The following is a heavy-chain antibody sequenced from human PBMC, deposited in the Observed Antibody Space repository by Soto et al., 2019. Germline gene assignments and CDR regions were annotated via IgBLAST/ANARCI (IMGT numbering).Heavy chain of an antibody. J-gene: IGHJ4*02. CDR1: GFIFTDYS. CDR2: ISNGDETT. D-gene: IGHD5-12*01. V-gene: IGHV3-11*01. Sequence: QVQLVESGGGLVEPGGSLRLSCAASGFIFTDYSMTWIRQAPGKGLEGVSYISNGDETTQYADSVKGRFTVSRDNAKKVLFLQMSSLRVDDTXXXYCARDPKRRDGYNFDSWGRGALVTVSS. CDR3: ARDPKRRDGYNFDS.